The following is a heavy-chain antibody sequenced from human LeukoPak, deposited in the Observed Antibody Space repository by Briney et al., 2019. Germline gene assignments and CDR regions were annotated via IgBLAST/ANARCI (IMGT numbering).Heavy chain of an antibody. Sequence: GGTLRLSRAASGFTFSSYSMNCVRQPPGKGLECVSAPYRGGSTYYADSVKGRFTISSDNSKNTLYLQMNSLRAEDTAIYYCARAQDYCSGSTCYGYFQYWGQGTLVTVSS. V-gene: IGHV3-53*03. J-gene: IGHJ1*01. CDR2: PYRGGST. CDR1: GFTFSSYS. D-gene: IGHD2-15*01. CDR3: ARAQDYCSGSTCYGYFQY.